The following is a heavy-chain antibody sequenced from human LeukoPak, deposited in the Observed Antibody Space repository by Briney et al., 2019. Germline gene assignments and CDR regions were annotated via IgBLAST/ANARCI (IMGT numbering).Heavy chain of an antibody. D-gene: IGHD3-16*01. J-gene: IGHJ4*02. Sequence: SETLSLTCTVSGGSISSYYWSWIRQPPGKGLEWIGYIYYSGSTNYNPSLKSRVTISVDTSKNQFSLKLSSVPAADTAVYYCARQRIWAHFDYWGQGTLVTVSS. CDR2: IYYSGST. V-gene: IGHV4-59*08. CDR3: ARQRIWAHFDY. CDR1: GGSISSYY.